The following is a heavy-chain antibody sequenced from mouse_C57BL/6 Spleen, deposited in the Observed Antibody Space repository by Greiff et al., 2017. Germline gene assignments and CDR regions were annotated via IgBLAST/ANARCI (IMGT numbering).Heavy chain of an antibody. CDR2: IWTGGGT. J-gene: IGHJ4*01. Sequence: VQRVESGPGLVAPSQSLSITCTVSGFSLTSYAISWVRQPPGKGLEWLGVIWTGGGTNYNSALKSRLSISKDNSKSQVFLKMNSLQTDDTARYYCARYDYDGDYYAMDDWGQGTSVTVSS. D-gene: IGHD2-4*01. V-gene: IGHV2-9-1*01. CDR3: ARYDYDGDYYAMDD. CDR1: GFSLTSYA.